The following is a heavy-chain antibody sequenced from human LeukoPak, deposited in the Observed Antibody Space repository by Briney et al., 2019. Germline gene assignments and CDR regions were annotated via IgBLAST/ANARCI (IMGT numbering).Heavy chain of an antibody. CDR3: ARQDYCSGGSCYDD. V-gene: IGHV4-59*01. J-gene: IGHJ4*02. Sequence: SETLSLTCTVSGGSISSYYLSWIRQPPGKGLEWIGYIYYSGSTNYNPSLKSRVNLSVDTSKNKFSLKLSSVTAADTAVYYCARQDYCSGGSCYDDWGQGTLVTVCS. D-gene: IGHD2-15*01. CDR2: IYYSGST. CDR1: GGSISSYY.